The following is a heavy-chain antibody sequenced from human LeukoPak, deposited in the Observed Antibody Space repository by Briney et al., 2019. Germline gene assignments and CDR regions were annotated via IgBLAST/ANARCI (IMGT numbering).Heavy chain of an antibody. Sequence: PGGSLRLSCAASGFTFSNAWMNWVRQSPGEGLEWVGRIKSKTDGGTIDYGAPVKGRFTISRDDSKNTLFLQMNSLKTEDTAMYHCTTGVRDSSGYYNFDCWGQGTLVTVSS. J-gene: IGHJ4*02. V-gene: IGHV3-15*01. CDR1: GFTFSNAW. CDR3: TTGVRDSSGYYNFDC. D-gene: IGHD3-22*01. CDR2: IKSKTDGGTI.